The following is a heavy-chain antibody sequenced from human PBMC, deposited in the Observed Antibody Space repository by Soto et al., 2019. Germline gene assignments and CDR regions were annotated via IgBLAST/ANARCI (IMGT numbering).Heavy chain of an antibody. CDR1: GVSIANFF. Sequence: QVQLQESGPGLVKPSETLSLTCTVSGVSIANFFWSWIRQPPGKGLEWIGYMSQGGTTTYNPSLKGRATISVATSKNQLSLKLTSVPAADTAMYYCARDRGGITVAANPLGEWFDPWGPGTLVTVSS. CDR2: MSQGGTT. CDR3: ARDRGGITVAANPLGEWFDP. D-gene: IGHD6-19*01. V-gene: IGHV4-59*08. J-gene: IGHJ5*02.